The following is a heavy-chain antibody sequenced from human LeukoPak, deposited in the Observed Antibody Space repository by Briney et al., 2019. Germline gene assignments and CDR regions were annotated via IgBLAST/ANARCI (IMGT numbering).Heavy chain of an antibody. Sequence: GGSLRLSCAASGFTFSNYAMSWVRQAPGRGLEWVSTSSESGGATRYADSVKGRFTISRDNSMNTLYLQMDNLRAEDTAVYYCTTEKSPAAEGYYYGMDVWGQGTTVTVSS. J-gene: IGHJ6*02. CDR3: TTEKSPAAEGYYYGMDV. CDR1: GFTFSNYA. V-gene: IGHV3-23*01. D-gene: IGHD6-13*01. CDR2: SSESGGAT.